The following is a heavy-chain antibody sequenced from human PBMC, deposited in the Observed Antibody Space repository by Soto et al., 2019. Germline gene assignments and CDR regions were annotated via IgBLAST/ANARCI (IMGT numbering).Heavy chain of an antibody. J-gene: IGHJ5*02. D-gene: IGHD5-18*01. CDR1: GYTLTNND. Sequence: SSVQVSFKASGYTLTNNDVSWVRHATVQGLELMGWMNPGSGDTEYAQKFQGRVTMTRDISIATAYMELNSLTSEDTAIYYCARMESFGSLNWFDPWGQGTLVTVSS. CDR2: MNPGSGDT. V-gene: IGHV1-8*02. CDR3: ARMESFGSLNWFDP.